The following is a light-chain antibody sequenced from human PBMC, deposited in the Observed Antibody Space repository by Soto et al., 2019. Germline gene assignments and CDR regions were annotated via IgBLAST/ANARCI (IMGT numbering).Light chain of an antibody. CDR2: DAS. J-gene: IGKJ4*01. CDR1: QSISSW. CDR3: QQYNNWPLT. Sequence: DIQMTQSPSTLSASVGDRVTITCRASQSISSWLAWYQQKPGKAPKLLIYDASSLESGVPSRFSGSGSGTEFTLTISSLQPDDFAVYSCQQYNNWPLTFGGGTKVEIK. V-gene: IGKV1-5*01.